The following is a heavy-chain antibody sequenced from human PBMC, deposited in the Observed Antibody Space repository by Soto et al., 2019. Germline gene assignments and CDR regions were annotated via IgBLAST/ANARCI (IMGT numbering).Heavy chain of an antibody. Sequence: EVPLVESGGGLVQPGGSLRLSCAASGFTFSSYSMNWVRQAPGKGLEWVSYISSSSSTIYYADSVKGRFPISRDKARNSLYLQMNSLRAEDTAVYYCAREEGLLTWFAPWGQGTLVTVSS. J-gene: IGHJ5*02. CDR1: GFTFSSYS. CDR2: ISSSSSTI. D-gene: IGHD1-26*01. CDR3: AREEGLLTWFAP. V-gene: IGHV3-48*01.